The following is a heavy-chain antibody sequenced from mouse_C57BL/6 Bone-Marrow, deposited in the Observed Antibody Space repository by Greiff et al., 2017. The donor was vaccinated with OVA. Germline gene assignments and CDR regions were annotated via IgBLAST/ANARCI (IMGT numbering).Heavy chain of an antibody. CDR1: GYTFTSYW. CDR2: IDPSDSYT. J-gene: IGHJ1*03. Sequence: QLQQPGAELVMPGASVKLSCKASGYTFTSYWMHWVKQRPGQGLEWIGEIDPSDSYTNYNQKFKGKSTLTVDKSSSTAYMQLSSLTSEDSAVYYCARRVVPLYWYFDVWGTGTTVTVSS. CDR3: ARRVVPLYWYFDV. D-gene: IGHD1-1*01. V-gene: IGHV1-69*01.